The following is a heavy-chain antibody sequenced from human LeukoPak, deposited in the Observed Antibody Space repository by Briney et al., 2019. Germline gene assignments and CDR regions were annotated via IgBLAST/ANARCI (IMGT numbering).Heavy chain of an antibody. J-gene: IGHJ5*02. CDR3: AGYSSSWRYNWFDP. Sequence: SETLSLTCTVSGGSISSYYWSWIRQPAGKGLEWIGRIYTSGSTNYNPSLKSRVTMSVDTSKNQFSLKLSSVTAADTAVCYCAGYSSSWRYNWFDPWGQGTLVTVSS. CDR1: GGSISSYY. V-gene: IGHV4-4*07. D-gene: IGHD6-13*01. CDR2: IYTSGST.